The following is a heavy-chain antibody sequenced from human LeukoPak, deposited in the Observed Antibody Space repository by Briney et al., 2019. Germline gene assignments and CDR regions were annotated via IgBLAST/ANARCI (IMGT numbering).Heavy chain of an antibody. CDR1: GGSISSSSYY. J-gene: IGHJ3*02. V-gene: IGHV4-39*01. CDR2: IYYSGRT. CDR3: ARHNDIVVVVAASDDAFDI. D-gene: IGHD2-15*01. Sequence: PSETLSLTCTVSGGSISSSSYYWGWIRQPPGKGLEWIGSIYYSGRTYYNPSLKSRVTISVDTSKNQFSLKLSSVTAADTAVYYCARHNDIVVVVAASDDAFDIWGQGTMVTVSS.